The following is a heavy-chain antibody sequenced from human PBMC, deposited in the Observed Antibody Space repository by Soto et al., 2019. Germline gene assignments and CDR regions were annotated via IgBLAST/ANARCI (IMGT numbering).Heavy chain of an antibody. CDR2: ISATGGST. J-gene: IGHJ4*02. Sequence: PGGSLRLSCAASGFTVSSKYMSWVRQAPGKGLEWVATISATGGSTYYADSVKGRFTISRDNSKNTLYLQMNGLRVEDTAVYYCAKDRLAGNFDYWGQGTQVTVSS. CDR3: AKDRLAGNFDY. CDR1: GFTVSSKY. V-gene: IGHV3-23*01.